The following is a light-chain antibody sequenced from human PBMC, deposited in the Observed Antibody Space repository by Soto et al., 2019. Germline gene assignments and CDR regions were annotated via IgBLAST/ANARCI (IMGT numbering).Light chain of an antibody. CDR1: SSDVAAYNS. J-gene: IGLJ1*01. Sequence: QSALTQPASVSGSPGQSITISCTGTSSDVAAYNSVSWYQQYPGKAHKLMNYDVIYRPSGVFNRFSVSKSANTASLTFSVLQAEDEADYYCSSYTTSGNYVFGTGTKVTVL. CDR2: DVI. CDR3: SSYTTSGNYV. V-gene: IGLV2-14*01.